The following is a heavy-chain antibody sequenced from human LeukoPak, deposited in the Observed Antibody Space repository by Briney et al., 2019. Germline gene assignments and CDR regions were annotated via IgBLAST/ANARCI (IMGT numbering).Heavy chain of an antibody. V-gene: IGHV4-39*01. Sequence: SETLSLTCTVSGDSVGSTRYYWGWIRQPPGKGLEWIGSIYYSGTTYYNPSLKSRVTILLDMSKNQFSLRLTSVTAADTAVYYCARYSYGGEDWFDPWGQGTLVTVSS. CDR1: GDSVGSTRYY. J-gene: IGHJ5*02. CDR3: ARYSYGGEDWFDP. D-gene: IGHD3-16*01. CDR2: IYYSGTT.